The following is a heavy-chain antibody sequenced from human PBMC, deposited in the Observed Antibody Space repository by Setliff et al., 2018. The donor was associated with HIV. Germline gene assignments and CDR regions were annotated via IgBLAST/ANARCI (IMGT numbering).Heavy chain of an antibody. J-gene: IGHJ6*03. D-gene: IGHD1-7*01. CDR2: IFYTGST. CDR1: GDSITGHY. CDR3: ARHRGMPGTTWYNHYMDV. V-gene: IGHV4-59*11. Sequence: SETLSLTCTVSGDSITGHYWNWIRQPPGKGLEWIGYIFYTGSTNYNPSLKSRVTISVDTSKKQFFLKLSSVTAADTAVYYCARHRGMPGTTWYNHYMDVWGTGATVTVSS.